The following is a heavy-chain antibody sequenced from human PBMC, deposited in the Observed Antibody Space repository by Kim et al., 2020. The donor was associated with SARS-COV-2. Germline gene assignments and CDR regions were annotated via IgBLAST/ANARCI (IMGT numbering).Heavy chain of an antibody. D-gene: IGHD6-19*01. J-gene: IGHJ4*02. V-gene: IGHV6-1*01. CDR3: AREGWLVGFDY. CDR2: N. Sequence: NDSALSETSRVTINTDTSKNHFSLQLNSVTPEDTAVYYCAREGWLVGFDYWGQGTLVTVSS.